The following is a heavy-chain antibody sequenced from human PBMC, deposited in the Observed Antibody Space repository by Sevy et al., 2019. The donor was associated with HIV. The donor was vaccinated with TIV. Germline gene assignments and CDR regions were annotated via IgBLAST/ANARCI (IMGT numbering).Heavy chain of an antibody. CDR1: GYTFSTYR. D-gene: IGHD2-15*01. J-gene: IGHJ4*02. Sequence: ASVKVSCKVSGYTFSTYRITWVRQAPGQGLEWMGWISPHNGDTNYAQKLQGRVTMIKDTSTSTAYMELRSLRSDDTAVYYCARAYCSGGRCYSLAYWGQGTLVTVSS. V-gene: IGHV1-18*01. CDR3: ARAYCSGGRCYSLAY. CDR2: ISPHNGDT.